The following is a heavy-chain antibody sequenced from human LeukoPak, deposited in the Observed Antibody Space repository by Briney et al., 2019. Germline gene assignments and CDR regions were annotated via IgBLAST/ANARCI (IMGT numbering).Heavy chain of an antibody. J-gene: IGHJ4*02. CDR2: IIPIFGTA. CDR3: ARESLITFGGVIAPAFDY. Sequence: ASVKVSCKASGGTFSSYTISWVRQAPGQGLEWMGRIIPIFGTANYAQKFQGRVTITTDESTSTAYMELSSLRSEDTAVYHCARESLITFGGVIAPAFDYWGQGTLVTVSS. CDR1: GGTFSSYT. D-gene: IGHD3-16*02. V-gene: IGHV1-69*05.